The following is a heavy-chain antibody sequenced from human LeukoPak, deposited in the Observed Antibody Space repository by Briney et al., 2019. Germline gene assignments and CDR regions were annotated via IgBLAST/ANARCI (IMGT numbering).Heavy chain of an antibody. CDR3: ARGGVIFDY. J-gene: IGHJ4*02. Sequence: SETLSLTCTVSGGSISRYFWNWIRQPPGKGLEWIGYIYSSGSTNYNPSLKSRVTISVDTSKNQFSLKLSSVTAADTAIYYCARGGVIFDYWGQGTLATVSS. CDR1: GGSISRYF. CDR2: IYSSGST. V-gene: IGHV4-59*01. D-gene: IGHD2/OR15-2a*01.